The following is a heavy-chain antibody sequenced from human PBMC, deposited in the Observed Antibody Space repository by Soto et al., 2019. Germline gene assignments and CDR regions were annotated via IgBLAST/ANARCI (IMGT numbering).Heavy chain of an antibody. J-gene: IGHJ3*02. CDR1: GASISGFY. Sequence: SETLSLTCTVSGASISGFYWSWIRKSAGKGLEWIGRIYATGTTDYNPSLKSRVMMSVDTSKKQFSLKLRSVTAADTAVYYCAREGGSYDSGGYLIRGAFDIWGQGTMVTVSS. CDR3: AREGGSYDSGGYLIRGAFDI. D-gene: IGHD3-22*01. V-gene: IGHV4-4*07. CDR2: IYATGTT.